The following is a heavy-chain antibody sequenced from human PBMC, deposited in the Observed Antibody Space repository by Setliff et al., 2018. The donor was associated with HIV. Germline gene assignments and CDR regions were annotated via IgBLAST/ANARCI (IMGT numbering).Heavy chain of an antibody. CDR3: VKDMTGTPSYFFDY. Sequence: SGGSLRLSCATSGFTFSTYAMSWVRQAPGKGLEWVSAISGGGDTTYYADSVKGRFTISRDNSKSTLYLQMNSLRAEDTAVYYCVKDMTGTPSYFFDYWGQGTLVTVSS. J-gene: IGHJ4*02. D-gene: IGHD1-7*01. CDR2: ISGGGDTT. V-gene: IGHV3-23*01. CDR1: GFTFSTYA.